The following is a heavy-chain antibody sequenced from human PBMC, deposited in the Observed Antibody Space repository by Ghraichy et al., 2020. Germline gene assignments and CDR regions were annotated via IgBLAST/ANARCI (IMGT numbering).Heavy chain of an antibody. D-gene: IGHD3-16*02. CDR2: IYHGGST. J-gene: IGHJ4*02. CDR1: GVSITNYY. CDR3: AGYRTSFFDY. Sequence: ETLSLTCSVSGVSITNYYWSWIRQTPGKGLEWIGYIYHGGSTNYNPSLESRVTISVDTSKKQVSLKLTSVTAADTAGYYCAGYRTSFFDYWGQGTLVTVSS. V-gene: IGHV4-59*08.